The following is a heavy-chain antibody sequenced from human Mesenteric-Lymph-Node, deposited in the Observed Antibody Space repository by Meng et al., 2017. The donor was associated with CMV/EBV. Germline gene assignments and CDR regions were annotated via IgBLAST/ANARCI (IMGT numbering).Heavy chain of an antibody. V-gene: IGHV1-46*01. J-gene: IGHJ1*01. CDR1: GYTFTNSF. D-gene: IGHD4-17*01. CDR2: INPTGDYT. CDR3: ARDTPGDDKWD. Sequence: ASVKVSCKASGYTFTNSFIHWVRQAPGQGLERMTRINPTGDYTTYAQKFQGRVTLTRDTSTTTVSLELTSLTSEDTAVYYCARDTPGDDKWDWGQGTLVTVSS.